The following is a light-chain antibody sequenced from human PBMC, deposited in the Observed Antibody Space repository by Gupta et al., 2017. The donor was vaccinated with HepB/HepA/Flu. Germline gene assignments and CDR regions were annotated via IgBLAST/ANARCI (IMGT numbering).Light chain of an antibody. CDR3: NSRDGGGHHLEI. CDR2: GKN. V-gene: IGLV3-19*01. J-gene: IGLJ2*01. CDR1: SLRNYY. Sequence: SSELTQDPAVSVALGQTVRITCQGDSLRNYYATWYQQKPGQAPILVIYGKNNRPSGIPDRFSGSRSGNTASLTIAGAQAEDEADYYCNSRDGGGHHLEIFGGGTKLTVL.